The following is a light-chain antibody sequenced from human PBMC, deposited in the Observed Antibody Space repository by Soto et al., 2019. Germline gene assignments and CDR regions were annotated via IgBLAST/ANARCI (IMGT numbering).Light chain of an antibody. Sequence: QFALTQAPSESGSPGQSVTISCTGTSSDVGGYNYVSWYQQHPGKAPKLMIYEVSKRPSGVPDRFSGSKSGNTASLTVSGLQAEDEADYYCSSYAGSNNLGVFGGGTKLTVL. J-gene: IGLJ3*02. CDR2: EVS. CDR3: SSYAGSNNLGV. CDR1: SSDVGGYNY. V-gene: IGLV2-8*01.